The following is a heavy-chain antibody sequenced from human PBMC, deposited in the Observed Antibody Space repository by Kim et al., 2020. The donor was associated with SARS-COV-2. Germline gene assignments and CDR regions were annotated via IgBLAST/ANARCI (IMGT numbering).Heavy chain of an antibody. Sequence: SETLSLTCTVSGGSISSSSYYWGWIRQPPGKGLEWIGSIYYSGSTYYNPSLKSRVTISVDTSKNQFSLKLSSVTAADTAVYYCARDPDYGDYTPSWYFDL. V-gene: IGHV4-39*07. CDR1: GGSISSSSYY. J-gene: IGHJ2*01. CDR3: ARDPDYGDYTPSWYFDL. CDR2: IYYSGST. D-gene: IGHD4-17*01.